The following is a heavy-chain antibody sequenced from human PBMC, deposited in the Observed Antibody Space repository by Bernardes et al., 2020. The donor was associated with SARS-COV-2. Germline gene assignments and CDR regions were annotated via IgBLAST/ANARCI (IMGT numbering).Heavy chain of an antibody. D-gene: IGHD2-15*01. CDR3: ARLRGSAFFFDS. Sequence: GGSLRLSCTASGFTFRDNYMSWIRQAPGKGLEWLSDISGSGRTINYADSVKGRFTLSRDNAKNSLFLEMNSLRAEDTAVYYCARLRGSAFFFDSWGQGTVVTVSS. CDR2: ISGSGRTI. CDR1: GFTFRDNY. V-gene: IGHV3-11*01. J-gene: IGHJ4*02.